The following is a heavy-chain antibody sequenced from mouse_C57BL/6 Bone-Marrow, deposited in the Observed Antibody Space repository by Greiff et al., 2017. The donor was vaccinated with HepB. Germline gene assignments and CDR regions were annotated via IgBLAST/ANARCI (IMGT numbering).Heavy chain of an antibody. Sequence: EVKLEESGPGLVKPSQSLSLTCSVTGYSITSGYYWNWIRQFPGNKLEWMGYISYDGSNNYNPSLKNRISITRDTSKNQFFLKLNSVTTEDTATYYCARDGAVDYWGQGTSVTVSS. V-gene: IGHV3-6*01. J-gene: IGHJ4*01. CDR3: ARDGAVDY. CDR2: ISYDGSN. CDR1: GYSITSGYY.